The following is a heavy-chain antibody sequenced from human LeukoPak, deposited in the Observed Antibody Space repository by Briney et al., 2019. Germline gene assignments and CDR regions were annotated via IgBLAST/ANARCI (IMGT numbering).Heavy chain of an antibody. CDR3: AKDITGELRFDP. CDR1: GFTFDDYA. Sequence: GRSLRLSCAASGFTFDDYAMHWVRQAPEKGLEWVSGLTWDSNTIGYADSVKGRFTISRDNAKNSLYLQMNSLRAEDTALYYCAKDITGELRFDPWGQGTLVTVSS. D-gene: IGHD1-7*01. J-gene: IGHJ5*02. CDR2: LTWDSNTI. V-gene: IGHV3-9*01.